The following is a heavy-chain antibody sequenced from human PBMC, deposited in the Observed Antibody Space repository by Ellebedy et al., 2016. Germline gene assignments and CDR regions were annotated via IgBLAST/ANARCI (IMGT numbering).Heavy chain of an antibody. V-gene: IGHV1-8*01. CDR3: ARAIAVATFDY. CDR2: MNPNSGNT. J-gene: IGHJ4*02. D-gene: IGHD6-19*01. Sequence: ASVKVSXXASGYTFTSYDINWVRQATGQGLEWMGWMNPNSGNTGYAQKFQGRATITRNTSISTAYMELSSLRSEDTAVYYCARAIAVATFDYWGQGTLVTVSS. CDR1: GYTFTSYD.